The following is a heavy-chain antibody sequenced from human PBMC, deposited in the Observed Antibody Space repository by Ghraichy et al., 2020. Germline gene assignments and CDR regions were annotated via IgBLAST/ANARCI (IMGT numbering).Heavy chain of an antibody. CDR2: IYYSGST. V-gene: IGHV4-59*01. J-gene: IGHJ5*02. CDR3: ARGRVRFDP. CDR1: GGSISSYY. Sequence: GSLRLSCTVSGGSISSYYWSWIRQPPGKGLEWIGYIYYSGSTNYNPSLKSRVTISVDTSKNQFSLKLSSVTAADTAVYYCARGRVRFDPWGQGTLVTVSS.